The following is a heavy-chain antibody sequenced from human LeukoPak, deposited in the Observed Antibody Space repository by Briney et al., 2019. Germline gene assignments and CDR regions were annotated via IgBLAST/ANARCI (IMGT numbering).Heavy chain of an antibody. J-gene: IGHJ5*02. D-gene: IGHD2-2*01. V-gene: IGHV4-34*01. CDR2: INHSGST. Sequence: SETLSLTCAVYGGSFSGYNWSWIRQPPGKGLEWIGEINHSGSTNYNASLKSRVTISVETSKNQFSLKLRSMPATDTTGQYFAPGLGYCISRSCYGYNWFAPGGQGTLVTVSS. CDR3: APGLGYCISRSCYGYNWFAP. CDR1: GGSFSGYN.